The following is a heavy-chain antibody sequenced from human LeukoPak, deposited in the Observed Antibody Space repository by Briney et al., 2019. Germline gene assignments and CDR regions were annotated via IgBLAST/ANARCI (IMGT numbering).Heavy chain of an antibody. CDR3: ARPGSSGIFDY. Sequence: SETLSLTCAVYGGSFSGYYWSWIRQPPGKGLEWIGEINHSGSTNYNPSLKSRVTISVDTSKNQFSLKLSSVTAADTAVYYCARPGSSGIFDYWGQGTLVTVSS. CDR1: GGSFSGYY. V-gene: IGHV4-34*01. J-gene: IGHJ4*02. CDR2: INHSGST. D-gene: IGHD6-19*01.